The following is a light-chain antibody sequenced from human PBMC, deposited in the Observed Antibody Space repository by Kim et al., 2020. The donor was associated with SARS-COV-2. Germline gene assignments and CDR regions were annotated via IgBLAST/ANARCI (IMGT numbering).Light chain of an antibody. CDR2: KNE. Sequence: GQSSATSCSGSGSIIGSNSLYWYQHLPGPAPTLRICKNEQRPSGVPVPFSGSTSGTSASRAISGLRSEDEADYYCAAWDDSLSGRVFGGGTQLTVL. J-gene: IGLJ3*02. CDR3: AAWDDSLSGRV. V-gene: IGLV1-47*01. CDR1: GSIIGSNS.